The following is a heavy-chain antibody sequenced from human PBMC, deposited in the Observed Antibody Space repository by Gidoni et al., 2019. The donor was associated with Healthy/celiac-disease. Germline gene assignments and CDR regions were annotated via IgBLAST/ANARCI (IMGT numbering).Heavy chain of an antibody. J-gene: IGHJ4*02. D-gene: IGHD1-26*01. CDR3: ATLVSGSRWGD. V-gene: IGHV1-24*01. Sequence: IHAQKFQGRVTMTEDTSTDTAYMELSSLRSEDTAVYYCATLVSGSRWGDWGQGTLVTVSS.